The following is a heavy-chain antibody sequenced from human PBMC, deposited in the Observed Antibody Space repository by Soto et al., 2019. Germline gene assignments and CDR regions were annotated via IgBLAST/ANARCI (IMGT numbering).Heavy chain of an antibody. CDR1: GGSISSYY. CDR2: IYYSGST. J-gene: IGHJ5*02. CDR3: ARDDHRGWFDP. D-gene: IGHD3-10*01. V-gene: IGHV4-59*01. Sequence: QVQLQESGPGLVKPSETLSLTCTVSGGSISSYYWSWIRQPPGKGLEWIGYIYYSGSTNYNPSLKSRVTTSVDTSKNQFSLKLSSVTAADTAVYYCARDDHRGWFDPWGQGTLVTVSS.